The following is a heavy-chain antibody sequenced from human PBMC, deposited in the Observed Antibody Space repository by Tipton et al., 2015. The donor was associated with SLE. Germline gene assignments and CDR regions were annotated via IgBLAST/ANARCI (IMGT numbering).Heavy chain of an antibody. V-gene: IGHV4-59*01. D-gene: IGHD1-1*01. CDR3: ARDRTGGAGFDY. J-gene: IGHJ4*02. Sequence: LRLSCAVHGGSFSGYYCSWIRQPPGKGLEWIGYIYYSGSTNYNPSLKSRVTISVDTSKKQFSLKLSSVTAADTAVYYCARDRTGGAGFDYWGQGTLVTVSS. CDR1: GGSFSGYY. CDR2: IYYSGST.